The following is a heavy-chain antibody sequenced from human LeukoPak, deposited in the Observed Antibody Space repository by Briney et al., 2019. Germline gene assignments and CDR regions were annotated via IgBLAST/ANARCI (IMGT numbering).Heavy chain of an antibody. D-gene: IGHD5-18*01. CDR3: TRPENSYGYDRSDY. CDR1: GFTFGDYA. V-gene: IGHV3-49*03. Sequence: GGSLRLSCTASGFTFGDYAMSWFRQAPGKGLEWVGFIRSKAYGGTTEYAASVKGRFTISRDDSKSIAYLQMNSLKTEDTAVYYCTRPENSYGYDRSDYWGQGTLVTVSS. CDR2: IRSKAYGGTT. J-gene: IGHJ4*02.